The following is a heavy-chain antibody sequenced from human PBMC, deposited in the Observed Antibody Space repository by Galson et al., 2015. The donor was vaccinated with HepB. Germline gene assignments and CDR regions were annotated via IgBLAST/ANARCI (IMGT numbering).Heavy chain of an antibody. Sequence: SLRLSCAASGFTFSGSAMHWVRQASGKGLEWVGRIRSKANSYATAYAASVKGRFTISRDDSKNTAYLQVNSLKTEDTAVYYCTRHDGASGFGLWGRGTLVTVSS. CDR3: TRHDGASGFGL. J-gene: IGHJ2*01. D-gene: IGHD1-26*01. CDR2: IRSKANSYAT. V-gene: IGHV3-73*01. CDR1: GFTFSGSA.